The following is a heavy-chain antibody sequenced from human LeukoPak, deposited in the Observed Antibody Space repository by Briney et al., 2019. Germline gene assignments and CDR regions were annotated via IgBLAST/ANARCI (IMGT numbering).Heavy chain of an antibody. CDR2: ISSAGTT. D-gene: IGHD6-13*01. CDR1: GFTVSSSY. J-gene: IGHJ4*02. CDR3: ARDLEAANTYYFDY. V-gene: IGHV3-66*01. Sequence: GGSLRLSCAASGFTVSSSYMSWVRQAPGKGLEWVSIISSAGTTYYADSVKGRSTISRDNSKNTVYLQVNSLRDEDTAVYYCARDLEAANTYYFDYWGQGTVVTVSS.